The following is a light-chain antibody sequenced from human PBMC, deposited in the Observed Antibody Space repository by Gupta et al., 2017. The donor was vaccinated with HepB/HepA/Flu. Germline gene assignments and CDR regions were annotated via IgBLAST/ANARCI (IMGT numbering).Light chain of an antibody. J-gene: IGKJ3*01. CDR1: QSLLHSNGYNY. CDR2: LGS. V-gene: IGKV2-28*01. Sequence: SLPVTPGEPASISCRSSQSLLHSNGYNYLDWYLQKPGQSPQLLIYLGSNRASGVPDRFSGSGSGTDFTLKISRVEAEDVGVYYCMQALHLFTFGHGTKVDIK. CDR3: MQALHLFT.